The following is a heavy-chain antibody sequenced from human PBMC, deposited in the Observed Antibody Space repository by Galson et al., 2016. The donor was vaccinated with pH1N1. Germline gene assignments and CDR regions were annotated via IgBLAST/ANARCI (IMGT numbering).Heavy chain of an antibody. J-gene: IGHJ6*03. CDR1: RFTLSSYG. CDR3: AKVGLHDPSGHFYYMDV. Sequence: SLRLSCAGSRFTLSSYGIHWVRQAPGKGLEWVAFIRFAGDGQIYTDSGKGRFTISRDNSKNTVYLQMDRLRPDDTAEYFCAKVGLHDPSGHFYYMDVWGKGTTVTVSS. V-gene: IGHV3-30*02. D-gene: IGHD3-16*01. CDR2: IRFAGDGQ.